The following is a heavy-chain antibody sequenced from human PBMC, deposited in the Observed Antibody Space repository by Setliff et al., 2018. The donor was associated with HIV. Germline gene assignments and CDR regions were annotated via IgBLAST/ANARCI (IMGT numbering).Heavy chain of an antibody. CDR1: GFTFSSYT. Sequence: PGGSLRLSCAASGFTFSSYTMNWVRQAPGKGREWVSSISSSTSYIYYADSVKGRFTISRDNAKNALYLQMNSLRAEDTAVYYCARVVGKAAAGEVFDYWGQGTLVTVSS. J-gene: IGHJ4*02. D-gene: IGHD6-25*01. V-gene: IGHV3-21*01. CDR2: ISSSTSYI. CDR3: ARVVGKAAAGEVFDY.